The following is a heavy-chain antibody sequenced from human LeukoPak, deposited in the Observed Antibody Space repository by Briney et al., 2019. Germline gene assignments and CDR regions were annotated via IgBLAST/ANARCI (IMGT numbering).Heavy chain of an antibody. J-gene: IGHJ4*02. Sequence: PGGSLRLSCAASGFTFSSYAMSWVRQAPGKGLEWVSAISGSGGSTYYADSVKGRFTISRDNAKNSLYLQMNSLRAEDTAVYYCARDYIVVVPAAADYWGQGTLVTVSS. CDR1: GFTFSSYA. D-gene: IGHD2-2*01. CDR2: ISGSGGST. V-gene: IGHV3-23*01. CDR3: ARDYIVVVPAAADY.